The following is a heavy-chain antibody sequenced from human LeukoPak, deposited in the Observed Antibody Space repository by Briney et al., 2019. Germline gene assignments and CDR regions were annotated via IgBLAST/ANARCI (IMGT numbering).Heavy chain of an antibody. CDR3: ARSPAACNNNWFDP. J-gene: IGHJ5*02. Sequence: GGSLRLSCAASGFTFSSYGMHWVRQAPGKGLEWVAVIWYDGSNKYYADSVKGRFTITRDNSKNTLYLQMNSLRAEDTAGYYCARSPAACNNNWFDPWGQGTLVTVSS. V-gene: IGHV3-33*01. D-gene: IGHD6-13*01. CDR1: GFTFSSYG. CDR2: IWYDGSNK.